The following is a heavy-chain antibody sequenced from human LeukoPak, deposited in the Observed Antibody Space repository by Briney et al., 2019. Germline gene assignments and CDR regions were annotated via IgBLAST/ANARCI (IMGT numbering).Heavy chain of an antibody. CDR1: GFTFSSYA. V-gene: IGHV3-23*01. CDR2: ISGSGGST. D-gene: IGHD3-22*01. CDR3: ATYSSLNRREFQF. J-gene: IGHJ1*01. Sequence: GGSLRLSCAASGFTFSSYAMSWVRQAPGKGLEWVSAISGSGGSTYYADSVKGRFTISRDNSKNTLYLQMNSLRAEDTAVYYCATYSSLNRREFQFWGQGTLLTVSS.